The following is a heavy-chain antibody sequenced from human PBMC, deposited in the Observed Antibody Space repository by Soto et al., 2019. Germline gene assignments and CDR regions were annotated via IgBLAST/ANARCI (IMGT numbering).Heavy chain of an antibody. D-gene: IGHD6-19*01. V-gene: IGHV3-53*01. Sequence: EVQLVESGGGLIQPGGSLRLSCAASGFAVSSKYMTWVRQAPGKGLEWVSVIYGGGTTYYADSVKGGFTISRDTSKNTWYLQMNSLRAEDTAVYYCVQTTGWPGFDFWGQGTLVTVSS. J-gene: IGHJ4*02. CDR3: VQTTGWPGFDF. CDR1: GFAVSSKY. CDR2: IYGGGTT.